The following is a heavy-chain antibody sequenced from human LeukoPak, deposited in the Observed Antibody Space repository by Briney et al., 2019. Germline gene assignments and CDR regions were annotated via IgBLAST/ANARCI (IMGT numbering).Heavy chain of an antibody. Sequence: PSETLSLTCDVSGGSVTSTNWWTWVRQPPGKGLEWIGEVHLEGRTNYNPSLKSRLIMSVDLPENHISLKLTSVAAADTAVYYCAGEGGFYRPLDYSGQGTLVTVSS. CDR2: VHLEGRT. J-gene: IGHJ4*02. CDR3: AGEGGFYRPLDY. V-gene: IGHV4-4*02. CDR1: GGSVTSTNW. D-gene: IGHD3-3*01.